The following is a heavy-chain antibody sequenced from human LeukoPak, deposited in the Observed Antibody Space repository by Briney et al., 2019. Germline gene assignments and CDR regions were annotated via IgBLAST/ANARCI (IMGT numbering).Heavy chain of an antibody. D-gene: IGHD3-22*01. Sequence: GRSVRLSCAASGFTFSSSDMHWVRQAPGKGLEWVALISYDGNTKYYAASVKGRFTISRDNSKNTLYLQMNSLRAEDTAVYYCARDRELTSYDSAAFDIWGQGRMLTVSS. CDR2: ISYDGNTK. V-gene: IGHV3-30*03. CDR1: GFTFSSSD. J-gene: IGHJ3*02. CDR3: ARDRELTSYDSAAFDI.